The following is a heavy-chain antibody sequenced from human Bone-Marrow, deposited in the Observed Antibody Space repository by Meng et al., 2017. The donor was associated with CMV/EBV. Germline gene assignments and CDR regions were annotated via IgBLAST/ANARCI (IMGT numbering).Heavy chain of an antibody. CDR1: SYY. V-gene: IGHV4-39*07. CDR2: IYYSGST. CDR3: AREPNLNYYDSSGHRTRNWFDP. J-gene: IGHJ5*02. Sequence: SYYWGWIRQPPGKGLEWIGSIYYSGSTYYNPSLKSRVTISVDTSKNQFSLKLSSVTAADTAVYYCAREPNLNYYDSSGHRTRNWFDPWGQGTLVTVSS. D-gene: IGHD3-22*01.